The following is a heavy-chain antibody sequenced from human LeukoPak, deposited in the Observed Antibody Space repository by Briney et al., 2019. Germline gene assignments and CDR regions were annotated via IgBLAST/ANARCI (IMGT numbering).Heavy chain of an antibody. CDR3: ARHLRHDYGDRYYYYYGMDV. CDR1: GGSISSYY. J-gene: IGHJ6*02. Sequence: SETLSLTCTVSGGSISSYYWGWIRQPPGKGLEWIGSIYYSGSTYYNPSLKSRVTISVDTSKNQFSLKLSSVTAADTAVYYCARHLRHDYGDRYYYYYGMDVWGQGTTVTVSS. D-gene: IGHD4-17*01. CDR2: IYYSGST. V-gene: IGHV4-39*01.